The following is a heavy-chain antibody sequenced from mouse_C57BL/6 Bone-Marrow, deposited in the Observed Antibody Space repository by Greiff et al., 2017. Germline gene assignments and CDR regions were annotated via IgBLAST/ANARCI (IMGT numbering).Heavy chain of an antibody. J-gene: IGHJ4*01. V-gene: IGHV1-9*01. Sequence: QVQLQQSGAELMKPGASVKLSCKATGYTFTGYWIEWVKQRPGHGLEWIGEILPGSGSTNYNEKVKGKATFPADTSANTAYMQISSLSTEDSAIYSCARGIYYYVMDYWGQGTSVTVSS. CDR2: ILPGSGST. CDR3: ARGIYYYVMDY. CDR1: GYTFTGYW.